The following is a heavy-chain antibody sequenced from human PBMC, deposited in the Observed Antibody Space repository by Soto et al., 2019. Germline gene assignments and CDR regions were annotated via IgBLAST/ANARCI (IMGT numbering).Heavy chain of an antibody. D-gene: IGHD3-22*01. CDR1: GGTFSSYA. V-gene: IGHV1-69*01. Sequence: QVQLVQSGAEVKKPGSSVKVSCKASGGTFSSYAISWVRQAPGQGLEWMGGIIPIFGTANYAQRFQGRVTITADESTSTAYMELSSLRSEDTAVYYCARGPYNYYDSSGYYNYWGQGTLVTVSS. CDR2: IIPIFGTA. J-gene: IGHJ4*02. CDR3: ARGPYNYYDSSGYYNY.